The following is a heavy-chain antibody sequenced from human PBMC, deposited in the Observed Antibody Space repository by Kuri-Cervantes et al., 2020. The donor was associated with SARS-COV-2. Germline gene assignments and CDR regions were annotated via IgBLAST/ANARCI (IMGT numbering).Heavy chain of an antibody. CDR2: IWYDGSNK. J-gene: IGHJ4*02. Sequence: GESLKISCAASGFTFSSYGMHWVRQAPGKGLEWVAVIWYDGSNKYYADSVKGRFTISRDNSKNTLYLQMNSLRAEDTAVYYCARDAWYYDFWSGYHSPSGDSYYFDYWAREPWSPSPQ. V-gene: IGHV3-33*01. D-gene: IGHD3-3*01. CDR1: GFTFSSYG. CDR3: ARDAWYYDFWSGYHSPSGDSYYFDY.